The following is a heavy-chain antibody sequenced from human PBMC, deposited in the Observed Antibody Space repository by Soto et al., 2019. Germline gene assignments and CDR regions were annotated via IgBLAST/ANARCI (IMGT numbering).Heavy chain of an antibody. CDR1: GGTFSSYA. CDR3: ARDGSEQLVGGVWFDP. V-gene: IGHV1-18*01. J-gene: IGHJ5*02. CDR2: ISAYNGNT. D-gene: IGHD6-6*01. Sequence: QVQLVQSGAEVKKPGSSVKVSCKASGGTFSSYAISWVRQAPGQGLEWMGWISAYNGNTNYAQKLQGRVTMTTDTSTSTAYMELRSLRSDDTAVYYCARDGSEQLVGGVWFDPWGQGTLVTVSS.